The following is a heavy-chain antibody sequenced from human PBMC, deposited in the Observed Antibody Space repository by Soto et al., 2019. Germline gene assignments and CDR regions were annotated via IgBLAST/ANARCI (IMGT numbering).Heavy chain of an antibody. J-gene: IGHJ6*02. V-gene: IGHV4-61*01. Sequence: QVQLQESGPGRVKPSETLSLTCTVSGGSVSGGSYYWNWIRQPPGKGLEWIGYIYFSGSTNYNPSLKSRVTMSIDTSKNQFSLKLSSVTAADTAVYFCTRDVDFDEEDVWGQGTTVTVSS. CDR3: TRDVDFDEEDV. CDR2: IYFSGST. CDR1: GGSVSGGSYY. D-gene: IGHD2-15*01.